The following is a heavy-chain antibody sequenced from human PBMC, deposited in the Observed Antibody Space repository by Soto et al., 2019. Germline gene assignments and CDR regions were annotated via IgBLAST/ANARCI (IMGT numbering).Heavy chain of an antibody. CDR1: GFTFSSYA. CDR3: AKDPALLWFGEFDY. D-gene: IGHD3-10*01. CDR2: ISGSGGST. J-gene: IGHJ4*02. Sequence: PGGSLRLSCAASGFTFSSYAMSWVRQAPGKGLEWVSAISGSGGSTYYADTVKGRFTISRDNSKNTLYLQMNSLRAEDTAVYYCAKDPALLWFGEFDYWGQGTLVTVS. V-gene: IGHV3-23*01.